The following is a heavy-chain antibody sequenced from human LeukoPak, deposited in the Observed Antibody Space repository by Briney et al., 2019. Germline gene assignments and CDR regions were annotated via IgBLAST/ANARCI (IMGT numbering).Heavy chain of an antibody. J-gene: IGHJ4*02. CDR3: GKAFPPLRVAAAGDY. Sequence: GGSLRLSCTASGFTFSDCDMSWFRQAPGKGRQWVSSISYMGDHRYYADSAKGRFNISRENAKNSLYLQMDNLRADDAAVYYCGKAFPPLRVAAAGDYWGQGTLVTVSS. CDR1: GFTFSDCD. V-gene: IGHV3-21*06. CDR2: ISYMGDHR. D-gene: IGHD6-25*01.